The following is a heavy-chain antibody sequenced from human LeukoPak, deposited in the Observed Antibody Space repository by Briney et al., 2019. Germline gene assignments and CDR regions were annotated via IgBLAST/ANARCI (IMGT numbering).Heavy chain of an antibody. CDR2: IYHSGST. J-gene: IGHJ4*02. Sequence: SETLSLTCTVSGGSISSSSYYWGWIRQPPGKGPEWIGEIYHSGSTNYNPSLKSRVTISVDKSKNQFSLKLSSVTAADTAVYYCARNAPLGYYWGQGTLVTVSS. V-gene: IGHV4-39*07. D-gene: IGHD3-22*01. CDR1: GGSISSSSYY. CDR3: ARNAPLGYY.